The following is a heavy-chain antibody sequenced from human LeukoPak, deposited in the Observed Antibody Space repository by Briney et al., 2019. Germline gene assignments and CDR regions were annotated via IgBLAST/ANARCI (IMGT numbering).Heavy chain of an antibody. CDR3: VQGGRYHYGS. Sequence: GSPRLSCAASGFSFSTYWMSWVRQAPGKGLEWVANIKLDGSEKYYVDFVKGRFTISRDNARNSLYLQMNSLRAEDTAVYHCVQGGRYHYGSWGQGTLVTVSS. CDR2: IKLDGSEK. D-gene: IGHD3-9*01. CDR1: GFSFSTYW. J-gene: IGHJ5*02. V-gene: IGHV3-7*01.